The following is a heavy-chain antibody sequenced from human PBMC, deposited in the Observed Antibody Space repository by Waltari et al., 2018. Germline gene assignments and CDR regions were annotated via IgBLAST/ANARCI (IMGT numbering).Heavy chain of an antibody. Sequence: EVQLVESGGGVVQAGGSQRRSCKGSGFDSQRYCVTWVRQTPGKGLEWVANIKKDGSEKYFVDSVVGRFSISRDNAKNLVHLQMNNLRVDDTAVYYCARQTITAFDYWGQGARVTVSS. J-gene: IGHJ4*02. D-gene: IGHD1-20*01. CDR1: GFDSQRYC. V-gene: IGHV3-7*01. CDR2: IKKDGSEK. CDR3: ARQTITAFDY.